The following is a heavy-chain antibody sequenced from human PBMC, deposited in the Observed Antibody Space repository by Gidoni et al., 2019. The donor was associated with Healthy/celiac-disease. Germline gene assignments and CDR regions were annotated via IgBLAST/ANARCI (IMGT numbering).Heavy chain of an antibody. V-gene: IGHV4-31*03. CDR1: GCSISSGGYY. J-gene: IGHJ3*02. CDR2: IYYSGST. CDR3: ARATDIVVVVANAFDI. Sequence: QVQLQESGPGLVKPSQTLSLTCTFSGCSISSGGYYWSWIRQHPGKGLEWIGYIYYSGSTYYNPSLKSRVTISVDTSKNQFSLKLSSVTAADTAVYYCARATDIVVVVANAFDIWGQGTMVTVSS. D-gene: IGHD2-15*01.